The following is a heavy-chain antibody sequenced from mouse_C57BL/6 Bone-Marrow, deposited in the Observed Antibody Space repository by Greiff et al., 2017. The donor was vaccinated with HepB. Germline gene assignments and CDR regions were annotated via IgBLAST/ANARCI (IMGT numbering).Heavy chain of an antibody. J-gene: IGHJ4*01. V-gene: IGHV14-3*01. CDR3: AYYYGSSYDAMDY. CDR2: IDPANGNT. D-gene: IGHD1-1*01. CDR1: GFNIKNTY. Sequence: DVKLQESVAELVRPGASVKLSCTASGFNIKNTYMHWVKQRPEQGLEWIGRIDPANGNTKYAPKFQGKATITADTSSNTAYLQLSSLTSEDTAIYYCAYYYGSSYDAMDYWGQGTSVTVSS.